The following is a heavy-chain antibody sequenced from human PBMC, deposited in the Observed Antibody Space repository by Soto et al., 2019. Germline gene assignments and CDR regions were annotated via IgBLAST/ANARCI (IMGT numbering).Heavy chain of an antibody. D-gene: IGHD1-7*01. CDR1: GYTFTRYG. J-gene: IGHJ5*02. V-gene: IGHV1-18*01. CDR2: SXAYNGXT. CDR3: AREISWNSWFAP. Sequence: XSVKVSCKASGYTFTRYGISWVRQTPGQGLERMGCSXAYNGXTNYEQKLQGXXTMTTETSXSTAYMEMTNLRYDDTDGYYCAREISWNSWFAPWGKGTLVTVCS.